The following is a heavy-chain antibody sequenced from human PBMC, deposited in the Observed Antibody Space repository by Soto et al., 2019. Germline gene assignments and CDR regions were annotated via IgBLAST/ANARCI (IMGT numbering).Heavy chain of an antibody. J-gene: IGHJ4*02. V-gene: IGHV3-7*01. CDR2: IKQDGSEK. Sequence: GGPLRLSCAASGFTFSSYWMSRVRQAPGKGMEWVANIKQDGSEKYYVDSVKGRFTISRDNAKNSLYLQMNSLRAEDTAVYYCARNLYSYGYIGPFDYWGQGTLVTVPS. CDR3: ARNLYSYGYIGPFDY. CDR1: GFTFSSYW. D-gene: IGHD5-18*01.